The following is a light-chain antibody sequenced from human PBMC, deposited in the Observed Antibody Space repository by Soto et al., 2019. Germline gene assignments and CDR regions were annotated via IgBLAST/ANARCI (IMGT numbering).Light chain of an antibody. Sequence: DIQMNQSPSTLSASVGDRVTVTCRASQTIGSWLAWYQQKPGRAPKLLIFDASSLESGVPSRFSGNGSGTEFTLTISGLQPDDFASYYCQQYNSYSGMFGQGTKVDIK. CDR3: QQYNSYSGM. J-gene: IGKJ1*01. CDR1: QTIGSW. CDR2: DAS. V-gene: IGKV1-5*01.